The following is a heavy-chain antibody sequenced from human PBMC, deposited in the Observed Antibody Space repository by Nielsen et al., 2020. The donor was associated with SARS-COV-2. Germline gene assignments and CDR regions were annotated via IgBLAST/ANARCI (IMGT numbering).Heavy chain of an antibody. CDR1: GFTFSSYA. V-gene: IGHV3-64*04. J-gene: IGHJ4*02. Sequence: GGSLRLSCAASGFTFSSYAMHWVRQAPGKGLEYVSAISSNGGSTYYADSVKGRFTISRDNSKNTLYLQMNSLRAEDTAVYYCASGYCSGGSCYSRLLDYWGQGTLVTVSS. CDR2: ISSNGGST. D-gene: IGHD2-15*01. CDR3: ASGYCSGGSCYSRLLDY.